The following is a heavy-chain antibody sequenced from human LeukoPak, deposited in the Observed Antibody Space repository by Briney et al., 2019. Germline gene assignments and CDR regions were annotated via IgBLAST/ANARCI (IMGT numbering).Heavy chain of an antibody. CDR3: TTSAAGPRAEYSQY. CDR1: GFTVSSNY. D-gene: IGHD6-13*01. Sequence: GGSPRLSCAASGFTVSSNYMNWVRQAPGKGLEWVSSISPDARYIYYADSLKGRFTVSRDNAKNSLYLQMNSLAVEDTAVYYCTTSAAGPRAEYSQYWGQGTLVTVSP. CDR2: ISPDARYI. J-gene: IGHJ1*01. V-gene: IGHV3-21*01.